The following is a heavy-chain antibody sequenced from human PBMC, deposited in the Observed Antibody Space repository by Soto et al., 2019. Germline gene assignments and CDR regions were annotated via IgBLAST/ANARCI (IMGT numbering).Heavy chain of an antibody. J-gene: IGHJ5*02. D-gene: IGHD3-22*01. CDR1: GYTFTGYY. CDR2: INPNSGGT. Sequence: ASVKVSCKASGYTFTGYYLHWVRQAPGQGLEWMGWINPNSGGTNYAQKFQGRVTMTRDTSISTAYMELSRLRSDDTAVYYCARDRGHYYDSSGYWNWFDPWGQGTPVTVSS. CDR3: ARDRGHYYDSSGYWNWFDP. V-gene: IGHV1-2*02.